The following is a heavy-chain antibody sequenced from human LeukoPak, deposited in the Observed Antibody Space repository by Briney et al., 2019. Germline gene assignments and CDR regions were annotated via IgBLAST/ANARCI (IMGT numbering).Heavy chain of an antibody. CDR3: ARRASITMVRGPSSPFDY. CDR2: INHSGST. Sequence: PSETLSLTCAVYGGSFSGYYWSWIRQPPGKGLEWIGEINHSGSTNYNPSLKSRVTISVDTSKNQFSLKLSSVTAADTAVYYCARRASITMVRGPSSPFDYWGQGTTVTVSS. D-gene: IGHD3-10*01. CDR1: GGSFSGYY. V-gene: IGHV4-34*01. J-gene: IGHJ4*03.